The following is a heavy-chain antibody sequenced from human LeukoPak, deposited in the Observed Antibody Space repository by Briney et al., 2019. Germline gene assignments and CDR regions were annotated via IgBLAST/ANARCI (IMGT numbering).Heavy chain of an antibody. J-gene: IGHJ4*02. V-gene: IGHV3-48*01. CDR3: AKPYYYGSGSYYIFDY. CDR1: GFTFSSYS. D-gene: IGHD3-10*01. CDR2: ISSSSDTI. Sequence: PGGSLRLSCAASGFTFSSYSMNWVRQAPGKGLEWVSYISSSSDTIYYADSVKGRFTISRDNDKNSLYLQMNSLRAEDTAVYYCAKPYYYGSGSYYIFDYWGQGTLVTVSS.